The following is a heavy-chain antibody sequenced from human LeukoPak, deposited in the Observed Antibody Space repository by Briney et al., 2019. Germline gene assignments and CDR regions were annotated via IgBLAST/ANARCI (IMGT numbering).Heavy chain of an antibody. V-gene: IGHV4-59*06. J-gene: IGHJ5*02. CDR3: ARGRERWLQST. Sequence: SETLSLTCTVSGGSISSYYWSWIRQHPGKGLEWIGYIYYSGSTYYNPSLKSRVTISVDTSKNQFSLKLSSVTAADTAVYYCARGRERWLQSTWGQGTLVTVSS. D-gene: IGHD5-24*01. CDR2: IYYSGST. CDR1: GGSISSYY.